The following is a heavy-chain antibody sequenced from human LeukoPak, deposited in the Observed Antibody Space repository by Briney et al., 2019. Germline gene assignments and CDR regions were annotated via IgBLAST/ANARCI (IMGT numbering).Heavy chain of an antibody. CDR3: AKDRAYSGYDAAPSRVRSGFDP. J-gene: IGHJ5*02. Sequence: PGGSLRLSCAASGFTFSSYAMSWVRQAPGKGLEWVSAISGRGGSTYYADSVKGRFTISRDNSKNTLYLQMNSLRAEDTAVYYCAKDRAYSGYDAAPSRVRSGFDPWGQGTLVTVSS. D-gene: IGHD5-12*01. CDR2: ISGRGGST. V-gene: IGHV3-23*01. CDR1: GFTFSSYA.